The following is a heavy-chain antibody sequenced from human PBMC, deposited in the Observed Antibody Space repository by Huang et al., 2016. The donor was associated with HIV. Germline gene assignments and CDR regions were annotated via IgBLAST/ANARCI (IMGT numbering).Heavy chain of an antibody. D-gene: IGHD3-22*01. CDR1: GFTFSSYA. CDR2: ISYDGSNK. J-gene: IGHJ3*02. Sequence: QVQLVESGGGVVQPGRSLRLSCAASGFTFSSYAMHWVRQAPGKGLEGVAVISYDGSNKYYADSVEGRFTMSRDNSKNTLYLQMNSLRAEDTAVYYCARGGHYYYDSSGYLVSAFDIWGQGTMVTVSS. V-gene: IGHV3-30-3*01. CDR3: ARGGHYYYDSSGYLVSAFDI.